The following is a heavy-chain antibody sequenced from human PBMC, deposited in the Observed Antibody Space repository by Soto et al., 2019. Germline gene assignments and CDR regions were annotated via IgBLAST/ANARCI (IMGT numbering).Heavy chain of an antibody. Sequence: QVQLVQSGGEVKKPGASVKVSCKAAGYTFGTYGISWVRQAPGHGLEWMGWISGHNRVTNNARKFQDRVTRTTDTSTSTAYLELRSLRSDDTAMYYCARDRQNYGTFDYWGQGTLVTFSS. CDR2: ISGHNRVT. J-gene: IGHJ4*02. CDR3: ARDRQNYGTFDY. D-gene: IGHD1-7*01. V-gene: IGHV1-18*01. CDR1: GYTFGTYG.